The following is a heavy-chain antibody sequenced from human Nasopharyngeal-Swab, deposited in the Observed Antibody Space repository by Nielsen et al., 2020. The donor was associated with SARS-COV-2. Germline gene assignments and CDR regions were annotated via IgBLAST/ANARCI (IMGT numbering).Heavy chain of an antibody. D-gene: IGHD3-22*01. CDR2: ISNDGSDK. J-gene: IGHJ4*02. CDR1: GFTFSSYA. V-gene: IGHV3-30*03. Sequence: GESLKISCATSGFTFSSYAMHWVRQAPGKGLEWVAVISNDGSDKFYADSVKGRFSISRDTSRSAAYLQMNSLRAEDTAVYYCAREDTMIVTPDYWGQGTLVTVSS. CDR3: AREDTMIVTPDY.